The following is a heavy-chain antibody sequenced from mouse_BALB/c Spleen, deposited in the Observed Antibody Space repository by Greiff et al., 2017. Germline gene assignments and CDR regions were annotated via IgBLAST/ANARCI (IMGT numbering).Heavy chain of an antibody. CDR3: ARSDDGEAY. CDR1: GFTIKDTY. Sequence: VQLKQSGAELVKPGASVKLSCTASGFTIKDTYMHWVKQRPEQGLEWIGRIDPANGNTKYDPKFQGKATITADPSSNTAYLQLSSLTSEDTAVYYCARSDDGEAYWGQGTLVTVSA. CDR2: IDPANGNT. J-gene: IGHJ3*01. D-gene: IGHD2-3*01. V-gene: IGHV14-3*02.